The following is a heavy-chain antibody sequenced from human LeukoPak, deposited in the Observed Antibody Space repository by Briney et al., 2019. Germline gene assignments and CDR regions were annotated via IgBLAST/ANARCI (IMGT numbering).Heavy chain of an antibody. Sequence: SETLSLTCAVYGGSFSGYYWSWIRQPPGKGLEWIGEMNHSGSTNYNPSLKSRVTISVDTSKNQFSLKLSSVTAADTAVYYRARARLRLRPLDAFDVWGQGTMVTVSS. CDR2: MNHSGST. J-gene: IGHJ3*01. CDR3: ARARLRLRPLDAFDV. CDR1: GGSFSGYY. V-gene: IGHV4-34*01. D-gene: IGHD3-16*01.